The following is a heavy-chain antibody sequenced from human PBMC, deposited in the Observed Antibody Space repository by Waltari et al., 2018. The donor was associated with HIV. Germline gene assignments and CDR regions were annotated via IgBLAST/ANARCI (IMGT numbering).Heavy chain of an antibody. CDR3: ARGYSSSRWIPLYH. J-gene: IGHJ4*02. V-gene: IGHV3-33*01. Sequence: QVQLVVSGGGVVQPGTSLPPYCAVSGFTFTPCAPHWVRQSPGKGLEWLAVFWSDGVEISYADSVKGRFTISKDSSQKTLYLHLTSLRAEDTALYYCARGYSSSRWIPLYHWGRGTLVTVSS. D-gene: IGHD6-6*01. CDR2: FWSDGVEI. CDR1: GFTFTPCA.